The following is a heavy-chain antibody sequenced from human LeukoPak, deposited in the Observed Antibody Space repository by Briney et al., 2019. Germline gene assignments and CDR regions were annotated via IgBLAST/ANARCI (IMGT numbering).Heavy chain of an antibody. V-gene: IGHV3-66*01. Sequence: GGSLRLSCAASGFTVSSNYMSWVRQAPGKGLEWVSVIYSGGSIYYADSVKGRFTISRDNSKNTLYLQMNSLRAEDTAVYYCARGGDPLHYFDYWGQGTLVTVSS. CDR1: GFTVSSNY. CDR3: ARGGDPLHYFDY. J-gene: IGHJ4*02. D-gene: IGHD3-16*01. CDR2: IYSGGSI.